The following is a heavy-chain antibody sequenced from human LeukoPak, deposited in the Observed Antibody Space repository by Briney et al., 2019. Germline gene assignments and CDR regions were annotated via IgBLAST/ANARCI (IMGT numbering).Heavy chain of an antibody. CDR2: IYYSRST. CDR3: ARSADIVVVPAAFYFDY. CDR1: GGSISSYY. Sequence: SETLSLTCTVSGGSISSYYWSWIRQPPGKGLEWIGYIYYSRSTNYNPSLKSRVTISVDTSKNQFSLKLSSVTAADTAVYYCARSADIVVVPAAFYFDYWGQGTLVTVSS. V-gene: IGHV4-59*08. D-gene: IGHD2-2*01. J-gene: IGHJ4*02.